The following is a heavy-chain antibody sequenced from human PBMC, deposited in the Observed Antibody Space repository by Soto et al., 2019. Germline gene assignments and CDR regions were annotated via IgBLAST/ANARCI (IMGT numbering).Heavy chain of an antibody. CDR2: INADNGNT. J-gene: IGHJ4*02. Sequence: QVQLVQSGAEVKKPGASVTVSCKASGYTFTSFAIHWVRQAPGQRPEWMGWINADNGNTKYSQRFQGRVTFARDTSANTAYMQVSIVRSEDTAVYFCAREVVSGYDLGYWGQGTLVTVSS. CDR3: AREVVSGYDLGY. CDR1: GYTFTSFA. D-gene: IGHD5-12*01. V-gene: IGHV1-3*01.